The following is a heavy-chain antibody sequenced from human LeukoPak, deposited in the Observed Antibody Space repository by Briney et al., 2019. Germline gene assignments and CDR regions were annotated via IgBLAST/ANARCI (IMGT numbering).Heavy chain of an antibody. CDR3: AKGSSGWSEYFQH. J-gene: IGHJ1*01. V-gene: IGHV3-53*01. CDR1: GFTVTSNY. CDR2: IYSGGGT. Sequence: PGGSLRLSCAASGFTVTSNYMSWVRQAPGKGLEWVSVIYSGGGTYYADSVKGRFTISRDNSKNTLYLQMTSLTAEDTAVYYCAKGSSGWSEYFQHWGQGTLVTVSS. D-gene: IGHD6-19*01.